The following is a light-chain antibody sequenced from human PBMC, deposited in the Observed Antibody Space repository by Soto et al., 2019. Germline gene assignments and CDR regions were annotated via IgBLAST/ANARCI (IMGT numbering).Light chain of an antibody. Sequence: EIVMTQSQATLSVSPGERATLSCRASQSVSSNLAWYQQKPGQAPRLLIYGASTRATGIPARFSGSGSGTDFTLTISRLEPEDFAVYYCQQYGSSPTFGQGTKVDIK. J-gene: IGKJ1*01. CDR1: QSVSSN. V-gene: IGKV3-15*01. CDR3: QQYGSSPT. CDR2: GAS.